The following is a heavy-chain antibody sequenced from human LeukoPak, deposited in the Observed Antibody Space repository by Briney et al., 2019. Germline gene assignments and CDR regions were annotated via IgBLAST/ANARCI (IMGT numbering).Heavy chain of an antibody. V-gene: IGHV3-21*04. Sequence: GGSLRLSCAASGFIFSSYRMYWVRQAPGKGLEWVSSITSSGSYVYYADSVKGRFIISRDNAKNSLYLQMNSLRVEDTSVYYCAKDYVSGDGYWDFDYWGQGTLVTVSS. CDR2: ITSSGSYV. CDR3: AKDYVSGDGYWDFDY. D-gene: IGHD5-24*01. J-gene: IGHJ4*02. CDR1: GFIFSSYR.